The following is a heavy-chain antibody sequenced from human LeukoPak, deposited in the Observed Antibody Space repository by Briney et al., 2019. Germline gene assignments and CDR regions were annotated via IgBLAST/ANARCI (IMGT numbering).Heavy chain of an antibody. CDR2: IRSKAYGGTT. V-gene: IGHV3-49*03. J-gene: IGHJ4*02. CDR1: GFTFGDYA. CDR3: TRSPYSGSSPYYFDY. D-gene: IGHD1-26*01. Sequence: GGSLRLSCTASGFTFGDYAMSWFRQAPGKGLEWVGFIRSKAYGGTTEYAASVKGRFTISRDDSKSIAYLQMNSLKTVDTAVYYCTRSPYSGSSPYYFDYWGQGTLVTVSS.